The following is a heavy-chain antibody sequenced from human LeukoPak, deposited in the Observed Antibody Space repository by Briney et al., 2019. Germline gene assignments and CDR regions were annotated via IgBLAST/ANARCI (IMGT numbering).Heavy chain of an antibody. D-gene: IGHD3-10*01. CDR3: ARAYYYGSGTYNWFDP. CDR2: IYPGDSDT. V-gene: IGHV5-51*01. J-gene: IGHJ5*02. CDR1: GYSFTSYW. Sequence: RGESLKISCKGSGYSFTSYWIGWVRQMPGKGLEWMGIIYPGDSDTRYSPSFQGQVTISADKSISTAYLQWSSLKASDTAMYYCARAYYYGSGTYNWFDPWGQGTLVTVSS.